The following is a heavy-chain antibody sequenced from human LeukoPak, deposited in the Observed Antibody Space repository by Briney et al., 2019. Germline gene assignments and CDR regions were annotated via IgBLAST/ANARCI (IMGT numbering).Heavy chain of an antibody. J-gene: IGHJ4*02. Sequence: GGSLRLSCAASGFTFSSYWMSWVRQAPGKGLEWVANIKQDGSEKYYVDSAKGRFTISRDNAKNSLYLQMNSLRAEDTGVYCCAASPRGGSSCYWGQGTLVTVSS. CDR3: AASPRGGSSCY. CDR1: GFTFSSYW. V-gene: IGHV3-7*01. D-gene: IGHD6-13*01. CDR2: IKQDGSEK.